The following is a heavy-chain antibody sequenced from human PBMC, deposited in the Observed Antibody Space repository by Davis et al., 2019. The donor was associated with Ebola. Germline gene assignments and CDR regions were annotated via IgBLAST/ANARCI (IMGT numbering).Heavy chain of an antibody. CDR2: IYPGDSDT. V-gene: IGHV5-51*01. D-gene: IGHD6-19*01. CDR1: GYSFTSYW. J-gene: IGHJ4*02. Sequence: GGSLRLSCKGSGYSFTSYWIGWVRQMPGKGLEWMGIIYPGDSDTRYSPSFQGQVTISADKSISTAYLQWSSLKASETAMYYCARLGSGFSSGCDYWGQGTLVTVSS. CDR3: ARLGSGFSSGCDY.